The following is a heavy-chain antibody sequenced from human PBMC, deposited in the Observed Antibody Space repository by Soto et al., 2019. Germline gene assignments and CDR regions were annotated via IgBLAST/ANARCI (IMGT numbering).Heavy chain of an antibody. J-gene: IGHJ4*02. Sequence: GGSLRLSCAASGFTFGNYAMNWVGQAPGKGLEWVSAISVSGTGTDYADSVKGRFTISRDNSKNTLYLQMNSLRAEDTAVYYCAKSPLRPYYFDYRGQGTLVTVSS. D-gene: IGHD6-25*01. CDR2: ISVSGTGT. CDR1: GFTFGNYA. CDR3: AKSPLRPYYFDY. V-gene: IGHV3-23*01.